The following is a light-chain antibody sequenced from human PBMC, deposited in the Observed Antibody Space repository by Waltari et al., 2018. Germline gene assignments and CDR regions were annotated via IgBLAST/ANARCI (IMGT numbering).Light chain of an antibody. Sequence: SSELTQDPAVSVALGQTVRITCQGDSLRNYYASWYQQKPGQAPILVIYGKNNRPSGIPDRFSGYSSGNTASLTITGAQAEDEADYYCNSRDSSGNHYVVFGGGTKLTVL. CDR1: SLRNYY. CDR3: NSRDSSGNHYVV. J-gene: IGLJ2*01. CDR2: GKN. V-gene: IGLV3-19*01.